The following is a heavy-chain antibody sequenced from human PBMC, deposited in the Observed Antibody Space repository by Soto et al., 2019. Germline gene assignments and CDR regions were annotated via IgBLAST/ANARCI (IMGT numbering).Heavy chain of an antibody. V-gene: IGHV1-69*01. Sequence: QVQLVQSGAEVKKPGSSVKVSCKASGGTFSSYAISWVRQAPGQGLEWMGGIFPISGTANYAQKFQGRVTITADESTSTAYMELSSLRSEDTAVYYCARSQGSSTSLEIYYYYYYGMDVWGQGTTVTVSS. CDR2: IFPISGTA. J-gene: IGHJ6*02. CDR1: GGTFSSYA. D-gene: IGHD2-2*01. CDR3: ARSQGSSTSLEIYYYYYYGMDV.